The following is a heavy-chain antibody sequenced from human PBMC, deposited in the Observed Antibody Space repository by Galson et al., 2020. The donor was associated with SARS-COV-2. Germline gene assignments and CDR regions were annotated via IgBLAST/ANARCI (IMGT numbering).Heavy chain of an antibody. D-gene: IGHD6-19*01. Sequence: GGSMRLSCAASGFTSKSHAMHWVRPAPGKGLEWVAQIFYDGSDKYYVDSVKGRFTISRDDSENTVYLQMNNLRADDSAVYFCARDGQSSSGWAFDYWGQGTLVTVSS. CDR2: IFYDGSDK. J-gene: IGHJ4*02. CDR3: ARDGQSSSGWAFDY. V-gene: IGHV3-33*01. CDR1: GFTSKSHA.